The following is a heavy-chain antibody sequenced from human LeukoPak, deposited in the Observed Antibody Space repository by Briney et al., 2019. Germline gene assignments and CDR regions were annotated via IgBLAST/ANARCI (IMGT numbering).Heavy chain of an antibody. CDR2: ISAYNGNT. CDR3: ARDYRIAAAGTLGLGY. D-gene: IGHD6-13*01. Sequence: ASVKASCKASGYTFTSYGISWVRQAPGQGLEWMGWISAYNGNTNYAQKLQGRVTMTTDTSTSIAYTELRSLRSHDTAVYYCARDYRIAAAGTLGLGYWGQGTLVTVSS. J-gene: IGHJ4*02. V-gene: IGHV1-18*01. CDR1: GYTFTSYG.